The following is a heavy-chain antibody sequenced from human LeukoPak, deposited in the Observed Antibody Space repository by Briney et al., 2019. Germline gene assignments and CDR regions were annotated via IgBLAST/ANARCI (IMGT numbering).Heavy chain of an antibody. V-gene: IGHV4-38-2*01. CDR2: IYHSGST. Sequence: SETLSLTCAGSGYSISSGYYWGWIRQPPGKGLEWIGSIYHSGSTYYNPSLKSRVTISVDTSKNQFSLKLSSVTVADTAVYYCARLGQWLLSDYWGQGTLLTVSS. CDR1: GYSISSGYY. J-gene: IGHJ4*02. CDR3: ARLGQWLLSDY. D-gene: IGHD5-12*01.